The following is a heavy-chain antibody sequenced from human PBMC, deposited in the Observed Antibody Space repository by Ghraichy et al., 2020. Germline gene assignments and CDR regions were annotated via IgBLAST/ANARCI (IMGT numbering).Heavy chain of an antibody. D-gene: IGHD1-26*01. V-gene: IGHV3-33*01. Sequence: GGSLRLSCAASGFTFSSYGMHWVRQAPGKGLEWVAVIWYDGSNKYYADSVKGRFTISRDNSKNTLYLQMNSLRAEDTAVYYCARDMVVGATSADYYYYGMDVWGQGTTVTVSS. J-gene: IGHJ6*02. CDR2: IWYDGSNK. CDR3: ARDMVVGATSADYYYYGMDV. CDR1: GFTFSSYG.